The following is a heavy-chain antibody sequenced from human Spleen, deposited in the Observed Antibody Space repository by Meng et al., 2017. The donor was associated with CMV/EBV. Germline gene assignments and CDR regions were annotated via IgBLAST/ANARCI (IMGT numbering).Heavy chain of an antibody. D-gene: IGHD3-22*01. CDR3: TKDGGDSRSNNWYAAFDI. CDR1: GFNFRIYG. CDR2: IRYDEKTK. J-gene: IGHJ3*02. V-gene: IGHV3-30*02. Sequence: GESLKISCAASGFNFRIYGMHWVRQLPGKGLERVAFIRYDEKTKYYADSVKGRFTISRDNSKNTLSLQMNSLRAEDTAVYYCTKDGGDSRSNNWYAAFDIWGQGTMVTVSS.